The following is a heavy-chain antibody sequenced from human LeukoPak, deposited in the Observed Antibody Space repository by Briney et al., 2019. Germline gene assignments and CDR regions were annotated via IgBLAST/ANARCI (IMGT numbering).Heavy chain of an antibody. D-gene: IGHD3-10*01. J-gene: IGHJ3*02. Sequence: SETVSLTCTVSGGSISSGSYCWSWIRQPAGKGLEWIGRIYTSGSTNYNPSLKSRVTISVDTSKNQFSLKLSSVTAADTAVYYCARAQNYYGLTPDAFDIWGQGTMVTVSS. CDR1: GGSISSGSYC. V-gene: IGHV4-61*02. CDR3: ARAQNYYGLTPDAFDI. CDR2: IYTSGST.